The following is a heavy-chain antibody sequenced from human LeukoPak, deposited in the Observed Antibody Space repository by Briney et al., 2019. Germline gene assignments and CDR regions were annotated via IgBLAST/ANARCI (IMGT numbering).Heavy chain of an antibody. CDR3: ARGNYGDPRNSDLLVSDY. CDR1: GCTFSIYA. Sequence: ASVNVSCKASGCTFSIYAISWVRQAPGQGLEWMGGIIPIFGTANYSQKYQGRVTITADESTSTAYMELSSLRSEDTAVYSCARGNYGDPRNSDLLVSDYWGQGTLVTVSS. CDR2: IIPIFGTA. J-gene: IGHJ4*02. D-gene: IGHD4-17*01. V-gene: IGHV1-69*13.